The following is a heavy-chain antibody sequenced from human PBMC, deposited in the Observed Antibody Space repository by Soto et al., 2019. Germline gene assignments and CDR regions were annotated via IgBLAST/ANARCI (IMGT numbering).Heavy chain of an antibody. CDR3: ARGPGGPDGPGDY. CDR1: GYTFTSYA. D-gene: IGHD2-15*01. V-gene: IGHV1-3*01. J-gene: IGHJ4*02. CDR2: INAGNGNT. Sequence: QVQLVQSGAEVKKPGASVKVSCKASGYTFTSYAMHWVRQAPGQRLEWMGWINAGNGNTKYSQKFQGRVTITRDTSASRAYMALSSLRSEGTAVYYCARGPGGPDGPGDYWGQGTLVTVSS.